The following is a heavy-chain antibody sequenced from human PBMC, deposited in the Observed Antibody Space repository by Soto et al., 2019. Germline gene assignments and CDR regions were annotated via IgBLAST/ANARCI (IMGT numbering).Heavy chain of an antibody. J-gene: IGHJ4*02. CDR1: GFTFSSNG. CDR3: SNSGLRRSPSAIDS. Sequence: PGGSLRLSCATSGFTFSSNGMSWVRQAPGKGLDWVSGISVTGRNTYYAESVKGRFTIYRDNSKNTLFLQMNSLRAEDTAVYYCSNSGLRRSPSAIDSGGRGPLATLSS. CDR2: ISVTGRNT. D-gene: IGHD6-19*01. V-gene: IGHV3-23*01.